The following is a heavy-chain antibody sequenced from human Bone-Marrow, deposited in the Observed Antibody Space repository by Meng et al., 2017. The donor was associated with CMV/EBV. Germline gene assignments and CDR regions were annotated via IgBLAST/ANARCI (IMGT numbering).Heavy chain of an antibody. Sequence: SVKVSCKASGCTFSSYAISWVRQAPGQGLEWMGGIIPIFGTANYAQKFQGRVTITTDESTSTAYMELSSLRSEDTAVYYCATYYDFWSGYFPYYYYGMDVWGQGTTVTVSS. J-gene: IGHJ6*02. CDR2: IIPIFGTA. CDR3: ATYYDFWSGYFPYYYYGMDV. V-gene: IGHV1-69*05. CDR1: GCTFSSYA. D-gene: IGHD3-3*01.